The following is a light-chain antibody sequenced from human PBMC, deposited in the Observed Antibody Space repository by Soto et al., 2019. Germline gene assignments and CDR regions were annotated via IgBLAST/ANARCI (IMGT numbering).Light chain of an antibody. CDR1: QGITSW. Sequence: DIQMTQSPSSVSASVGDRVTITCRASQGITSWLDWYQQKPGKAPKLLIYAASSLQSGVPLRFSGSGSGTDFTLTISSLQPEDFATDYCQQANSFPITFGGGTKVEIK. J-gene: IGKJ4*01. CDR2: AAS. CDR3: QQANSFPIT. V-gene: IGKV1-12*01.